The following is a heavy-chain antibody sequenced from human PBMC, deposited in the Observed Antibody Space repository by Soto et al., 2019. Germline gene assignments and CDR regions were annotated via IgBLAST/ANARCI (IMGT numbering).Heavy chain of an antibody. Sequence: PGGSLRLSCVASGFSFSNFAMSWVRQTQGKGLEWVSTISGGGDPSHYADSVKGRFTISRDNSKNTVYLKLSSLRLEDTAIYYCAKDQWSGRRTGVVVPAPWWSLDYWGQGTLVTVSS. CDR2: ISGGGDPS. J-gene: IGHJ4*02. CDR1: GFSFSNFA. V-gene: IGHV3-23*01. D-gene: IGHD2-15*01. CDR3: AKDQWSGRRTGVVVPAPWWSLDY.